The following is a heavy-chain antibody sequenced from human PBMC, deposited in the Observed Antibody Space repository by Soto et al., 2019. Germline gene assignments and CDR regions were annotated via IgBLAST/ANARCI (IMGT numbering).Heavy chain of an antibody. J-gene: IGHJ5*02. CDR2: ISWNSGSI. D-gene: IGHD3-16*01. CDR1: GFTFDDYA. V-gene: IGHV3-9*01. CDR3: AKGVGRGAWGYNWFDP. Sequence: EVQLVESGGGLVQPGRSLRLSCAASGFTFDDYAMHWVRQAPGKGLEWVSGISWNSGSIGYADSVKGRFTISRDNAKNSLYLQMNSLRAEDTAFYYCAKGVGRGAWGYNWFDPWGQGTLVTVSS.